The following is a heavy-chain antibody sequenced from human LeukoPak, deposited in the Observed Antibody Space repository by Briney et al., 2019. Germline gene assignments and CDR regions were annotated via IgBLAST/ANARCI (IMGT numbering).Heavy chain of an antibody. CDR3: ARVKNWNYFDY. CDR2: IYYSGST. D-gene: IGHD1-1*01. CDR1: GGSISSGGYY. Sequence: SQTLSLTCTVSGGSISSGGYYWSWIRQHPGKGLEWIGYIYYSGSTYYNPSLKSRVTISVDTSKNQFSLKPSSVTAADTAVYYCARVKNWNYFDYWGQGTLVTVSS. J-gene: IGHJ4*02. V-gene: IGHV4-31*03.